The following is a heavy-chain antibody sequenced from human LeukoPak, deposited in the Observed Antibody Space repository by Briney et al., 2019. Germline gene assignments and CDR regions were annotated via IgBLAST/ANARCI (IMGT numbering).Heavy chain of an antibody. J-gene: IGHJ3*02. CDR2: INPNSGGT. Sequence: ASVKVSCKASGYTFTGYYMHWVRQAPGQGREWMAWINPNSGGTNYAQKFQGWVTMTRDTSISTAYMELSRLRSDDTAVYYCARGYSGYVDAFDIWGQGTMVTVSS. D-gene: IGHD5-12*01. CDR3: ARGYSGYVDAFDI. CDR1: GYTFTGYY. V-gene: IGHV1-2*04.